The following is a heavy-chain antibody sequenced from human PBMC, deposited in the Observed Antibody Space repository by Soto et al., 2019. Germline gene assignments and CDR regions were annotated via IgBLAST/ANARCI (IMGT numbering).Heavy chain of an antibody. CDR1: GYSFPSST. CDR2: INAYNGNT. Sequence: QVQLVPSGAEVKRPGASVKVSCKASGYSFPSSTISWVRQAPGQGLEWMGWINAYNGNTKYTQKLQGRFTMTTDTSTSTAYMELENLRSDDTAMYFCAIANYGDNDYWGQGTLVTVSS. J-gene: IGHJ4*02. V-gene: IGHV1-18*01. CDR3: AIANYGDNDY. D-gene: IGHD4-17*01.